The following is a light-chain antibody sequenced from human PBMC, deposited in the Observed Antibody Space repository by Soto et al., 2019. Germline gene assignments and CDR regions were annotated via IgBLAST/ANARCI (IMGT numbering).Light chain of an antibody. V-gene: IGKV3-20*01. CDR1: QSVSSSY. CDR3: QQYGSSTLT. J-gene: IGKJ4*01. CDR2: GAS. Sequence: EIVLTQSPGTLSLSPGERATLSCRASQSVSSSYLAWYQQKPGQAPRLLIYGASSRATGIPDRFSGSGSGPAFTLTISRLEPEDFAVYYCQQYGSSTLTFGGGTKVEIK.